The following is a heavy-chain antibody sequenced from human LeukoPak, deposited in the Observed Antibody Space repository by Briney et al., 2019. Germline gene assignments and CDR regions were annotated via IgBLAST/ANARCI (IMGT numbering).Heavy chain of an antibody. Sequence: PGGSLRLPCAASGFPFSDYFMSWFRQPPGKGREGVSYISNSGSTIYYADSVTGGFTISSDNAKNSLYLQMSSLRAEDTAVYYCATPREAGQVGYFYGMNVWGQGTTVTVSS. D-gene: IGHD2-21*01. CDR3: ATPREAGQVGYFYGMNV. CDR2: ISNSGSTI. V-gene: IGHV3-11*04. J-gene: IGHJ6*02. CDR1: GFPFSDYF.